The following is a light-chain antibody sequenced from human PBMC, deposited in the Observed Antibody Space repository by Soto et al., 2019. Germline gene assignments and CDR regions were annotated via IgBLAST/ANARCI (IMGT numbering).Light chain of an antibody. CDR1: QSISTW. CDR3: QQYNTYPLT. CDR2: KAS. J-gene: IGKJ4*01. Sequence: DIQMTQSPSTLSASVGDRVTITCRASQSISTWLAWYQQKPGKAPKLLIYKASSLEGGVPSRLSGSGSGTEFNITISSLQPDDFATYSCQQYNTYPLTCGGRTTVDIE. V-gene: IGKV1-5*03.